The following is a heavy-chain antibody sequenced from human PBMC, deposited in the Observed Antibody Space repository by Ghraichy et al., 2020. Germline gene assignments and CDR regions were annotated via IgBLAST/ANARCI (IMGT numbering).Heavy chain of an antibody. J-gene: IGHJ4*02. CDR2: ISGSGGST. D-gene: IGHD6-13*01. V-gene: IGHV3-23*01. CDR3: AKDGISAARLYYFDY. CDR1: GFTFSSYA. Sequence: LSLTCAASGFTFSSYAMSWVRQAPGKGLEWVSAISGSGGSTYYADSVKGRFTISRDNSKNTLYLQMNSLRAEDTAVYYCAKDGISAARLYYFDYWGQGTLVTVSS.